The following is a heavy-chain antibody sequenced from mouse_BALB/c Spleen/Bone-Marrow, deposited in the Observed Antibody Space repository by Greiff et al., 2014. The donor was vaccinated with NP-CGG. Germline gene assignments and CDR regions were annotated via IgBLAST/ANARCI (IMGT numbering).Heavy chain of an antibody. J-gene: IGHJ2*01. CDR3: ARYSYGSRGYYFDY. D-gene: IGHD1-1*01. V-gene: IGHV14-3*02. CDR1: GFNIKDTY. Sequence: EVQLQQSGAELVKPGASVKLSCTASGFNIKDTYMHWVKQRPEQGLEWIGRIDPANGNTKYDPKFQGKATITADTSSNTAYLQLSSLTSEDTAVYYCARYSYGSRGYYFDYGGQGTTLTVSS. CDR2: IDPANGNT.